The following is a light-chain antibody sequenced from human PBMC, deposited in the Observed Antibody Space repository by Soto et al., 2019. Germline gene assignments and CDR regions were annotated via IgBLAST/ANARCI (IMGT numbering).Light chain of an antibody. V-gene: IGLV2-14*01. J-gene: IGLJ2*01. Sequence: QSVLTQPASVSVSPGQSITISCTGTSSDVGGYNYVSWYQQHPGKAPKLMIYDVSNLPSGVSNRFSASKSGNTASLTISGLPAEDEADYYCSSYTSSSTPHVVFGGGTKLTVL. CDR1: SSDVGGYNY. CDR3: SSYTSSSTPHVV. CDR2: DVS.